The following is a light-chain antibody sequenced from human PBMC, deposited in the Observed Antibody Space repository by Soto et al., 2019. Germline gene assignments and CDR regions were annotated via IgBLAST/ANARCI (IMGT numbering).Light chain of an antibody. J-gene: IGLJ2*01. CDR1: SSNIGRNY. CDR2: DDN. CDR3: GTWDINLSVVV. V-gene: IGLV1-51*01. Sequence: QSVLTQPPSVSAAPGQKVTISCSGSSSNIGRNYVSWHQQFPGTAPKVLIYDDNHRPSGIPDRFSGSESGTSATLDITGLQTGDEADYYCGTWDINLSVVVFGGGTKLTVL.